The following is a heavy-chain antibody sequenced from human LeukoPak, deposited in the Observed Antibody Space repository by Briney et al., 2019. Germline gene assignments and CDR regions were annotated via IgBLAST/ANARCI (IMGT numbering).Heavy chain of an antibody. Sequence: ASVRVSCKASGYTFTNYAMNWVRQAPGQGLEWMGWIHPSTGNPTYAQGFTGRFVFSLDTSVSTTYLQISSLKAEDTAVYFCARAFQSLGGLSLPDYWGQGTLVTVSS. V-gene: IGHV7-4-1*02. CDR3: ARAFQSLGGLSLPDY. J-gene: IGHJ4*02. D-gene: IGHD3-16*02. CDR2: IHPSTGNP. CDR1: GYTFTNYA.